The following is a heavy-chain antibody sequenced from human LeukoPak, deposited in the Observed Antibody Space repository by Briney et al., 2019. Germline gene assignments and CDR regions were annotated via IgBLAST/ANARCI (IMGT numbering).Heavy chain of an antibody. J-gene: IGHJ4*02. CDR3: ATSLRFLEWLLRFDY. CDR1: GYTFTGYY. D-gene: IGHD3-3*01. V-gene: IGHV1-2*06. CDR2: INPNSGGT. Sequence: ASVKVSCKASGYTFTGYYMHWVRQAPGQGLEWIGRINPNSGGTNYAQKFQGRVTMTRDTSISTAYMELSRLRSDDTAVYYCATSLRFLEWLLRFDYWGQGTLVTVSS.